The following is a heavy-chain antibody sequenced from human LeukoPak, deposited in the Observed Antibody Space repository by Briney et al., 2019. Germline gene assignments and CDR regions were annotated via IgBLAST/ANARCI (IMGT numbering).Heavy chain of an antibody. J-gene: IGHJ4*02. CDR2: IDPSDSYT. Sequence: GESLKISCKGSGYSFTRYWITWVRQMPGKGLEWMGSIDPSDSYTNYSPSFQGHVTISADKSITTAYLQWSSLKASDTAMYYCARRGGSYYGTYYFDYWGQGTLVTVSS. V-gene: IGHV5-10-1*01. CDR3: ARRGGSYYGTYYFDY. CDR1: GYSFTRYW. D-gene: IGHD1-26*01.